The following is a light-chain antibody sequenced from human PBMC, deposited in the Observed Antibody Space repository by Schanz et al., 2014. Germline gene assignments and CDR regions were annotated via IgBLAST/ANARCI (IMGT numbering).Light chain of an antibody. CDR1: QGISSY. V-gene: IGKV1-9*01. J-gene: IGKJ1*01. CDR3: QQYNSSWWT. CDR2: SAS. Sequence: DIQMPQSPSSLSASVGDRVTITCRASQGISSYLAWYQQKPGKAPNLLIYSASTLQSGVPSRFSGSGSGTEFTLTISSLQPDDFATYYCQQYNSSWWTFGQGTKVEIK.